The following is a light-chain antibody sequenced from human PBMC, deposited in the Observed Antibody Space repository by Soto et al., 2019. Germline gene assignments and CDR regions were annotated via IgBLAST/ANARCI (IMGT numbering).Light chain of an antibody. CDR1: RGHLNSA. CDR2: VDSDGSH. V-gene: IGLV4-69*01. J-gene: IGLJ3*02. CDR3: QTWGTGIRV. Sequence: QLVLTQSPSASASLGASVRLTCTLSRGHLNSAIAWHQQQPGKGPRYLMKVDSDGSHTKGDDIPDRFSGSSSGAERYLSISSLQSDDEADYYCQTWGTGIRVFGGGTQLTVL.